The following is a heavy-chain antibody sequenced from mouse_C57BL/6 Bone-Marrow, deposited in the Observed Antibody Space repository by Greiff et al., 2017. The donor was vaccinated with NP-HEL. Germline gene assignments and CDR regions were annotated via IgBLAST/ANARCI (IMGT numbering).Heavy chain of an antibody. D-gene: IGHD1-1*01. Sequence: EVQLQQSGPGLAKPSQTLSLTCSVTGYSITSDYWNWIRKFPGNKLEYMGYISYSGSTYYNPSLKSRIPITRDTSKNQYYLQLNSVTTEDTATYYCARLDGSSYLDWYFDVWGTGTTVTVSS. CDR1: GYSITSDY. V-gene: IGHV3-8*01. CDR3: ARLDGSSYLDWYFDV. CDR2: ISYSGST. J-gene: IGHJ1*03.